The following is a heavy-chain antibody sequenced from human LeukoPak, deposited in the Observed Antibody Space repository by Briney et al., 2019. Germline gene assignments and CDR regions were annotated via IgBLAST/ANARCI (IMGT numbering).Heavy chain of an antibody. Sequence: SSETLSLTCAVYGGSFSGYYWSWIRQPPGKGLEWIGEINHCGSTNYNPSLKSRVTISVDTSKNQFSLKLSSVTAADTAVYYCARGGDLRFLEWLLYGWFDPWGQGTLVTVSS. CDR2: INHCGST. V-gene: IGHV4-34*01. CDR1: GGSFSGYY. D-gene: IGHD3-3*01. J-gene: IGHJ5*02. CDR3: ARGGDLRFLEWLLYGWFDP.